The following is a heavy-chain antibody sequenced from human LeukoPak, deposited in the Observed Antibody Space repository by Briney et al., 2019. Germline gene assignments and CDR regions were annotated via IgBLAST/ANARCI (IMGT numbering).Heavy chain of an antibody. J-gene: IGHJ4*02. D-gene: IGHD3-22*01. Sequence: GGSLRLSCEASGFTFSNHWMAWVRQAPGKGLEWVANINQDGSATYYVDSVRGRFTISRDNRKNTLYLQMNSLRAEDTAVYFCAKRGVVIRVILVGFHKEASYFDSWGQGALVTVSS. V-gene: IGHV3-7*03. CDR1: GFTFSNHW. CDR2: INQDGSAT. CDR3: AKRGVVIRVILVGFHKEASYFDS.